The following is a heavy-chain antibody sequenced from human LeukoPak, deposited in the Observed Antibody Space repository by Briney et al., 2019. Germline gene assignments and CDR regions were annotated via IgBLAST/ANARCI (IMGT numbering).Heavy chain of an antibody. CDR1: GGSISSYY. V-gene: IGHV4-59*08. Sequence: SETLSLTCTVSGGSISSYYWSWIRQRPGKGLERIGYIYYSGSTNYNPSLKSRVTISVDASKNQFSLKLSSVTAADTAVYYCARHRWLLPELPDYFDYWGQGTLVTVSS. CDR3: ARHRWLLPELPDYFDY. CDR2: IYYSGST. D-gene: IGHD2-15*01. J-gene: IGHJ4*02.